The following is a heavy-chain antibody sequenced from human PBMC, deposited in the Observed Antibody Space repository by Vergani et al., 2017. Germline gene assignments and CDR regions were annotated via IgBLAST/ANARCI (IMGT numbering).Heavy chain of an antibody. J-gene: IGHJ4*02. CDR3: ASVGTSSNRDYFDY. CDR2: INPNSGGT. V-gene: IGHV1-2*02. CDR1: GYTFTDYF. D-gene: IGHD2-2*01. Sequence: QVQLVQSGAEVKKPGASVKVSCKASGYTFTDYFMHWVRQAPGQGLEWMGWINPNSGGTNYAQKFQGRVTMTRDTSISTDYMELSNLRSDDTAVYYCASVGTSSNRDYFDYWGQGTLVTVSS.